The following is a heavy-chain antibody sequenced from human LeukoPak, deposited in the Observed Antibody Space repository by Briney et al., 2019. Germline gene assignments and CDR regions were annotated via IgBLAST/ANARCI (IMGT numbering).Heavy chain of an antibody. D-gene: IGHD1-26*01. Sequence: GGSLRLSCVVSGFTFSSYHMNWVRQAPGKGLEWVANIKEDGSEKYYVDSVKGRFTISRDNAKNSLYLQMNSLRAEDAAVYYCARGWWELLGWGQGTLVTVSS. CDR2: IKEDGSEK. J-gene: IGHJ4*02. CDR3: ARGWWELLG. CDR1: GFTFSSYH. V-gene: IGHV3-7*01.